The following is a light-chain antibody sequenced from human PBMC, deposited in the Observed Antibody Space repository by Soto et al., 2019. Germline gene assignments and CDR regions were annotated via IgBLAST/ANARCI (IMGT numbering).Light chain of an antibody. CDR3: TSYSDTTALV. CDR2: EVT. V-gene: IGLV2-14*01. Sequence: QYALTQPASVSGSPGQSITISCTGTSSDVGDYNYVSWYQHHPGKAPKLMIYEVTNRPPGVSNRFSGSKSGNTASLTISGLQTEDEGDYYCTSYSDTTALVFGTGTKLTVL. CDR1: SSDVGDYNY. J-gene: IGLJ1*01.